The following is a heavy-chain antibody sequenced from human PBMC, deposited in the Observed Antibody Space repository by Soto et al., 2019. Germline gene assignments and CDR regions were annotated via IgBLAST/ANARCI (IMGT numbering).Heavy chain of an antibody. J-gene: IGHJ4*02. D-gene: IGHD3-10*01. CDR2: VLPVFGTT. CDR1: GDSFTSFA. CDR3: ATDRAHRGFHY. Sequence: QVQREQSGAEVKKPGSSVKVSCKASGDSFTSFALSWVRQAPGQGLEWVGTVLPVFGTTNYAQKFQGRVTITADESTTTSYLELRSLRSEDTAIYYCATDRAHRGFHYWGQGTLVTVSS. V-gene: IGHV1-69*18.